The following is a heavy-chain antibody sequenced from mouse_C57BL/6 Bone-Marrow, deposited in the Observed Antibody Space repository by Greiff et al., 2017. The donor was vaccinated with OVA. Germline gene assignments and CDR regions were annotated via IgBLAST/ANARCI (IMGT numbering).Heavy chain of an antibody. Sequence: LVESGAELARPGASVKLSCKASGYTFTSYGISWVKQRTGQGLEWIGEIYPRSGNTYYNEKFKGKATLTADKSSSPAYMELRSLTSEDSAVYFCARKASTVVARYFDVWGTGTTVTVSS. CDR1: GYTFTSYG. D-gene: IGHD1-1*01. CDR2: IYPRSGNT. V-gene: IGHV1-81*01. J-gene: IGHJ1*03. CDR3: ARKASTVVARYFDV.